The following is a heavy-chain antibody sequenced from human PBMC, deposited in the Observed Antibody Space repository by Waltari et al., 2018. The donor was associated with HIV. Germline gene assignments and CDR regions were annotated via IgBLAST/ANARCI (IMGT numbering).Heavy chain of an antibody. J-gene: IGHJ5*02. D-gene: IGHD3-16*01. CDR3: AGRSPARRLNWFGP. V-gene: IGHV3-7*01. CDR1: AFTFSTFW. Sequence: EVQLVESGGGLVQPGGSLSLSCEASAFTFSTFWMSWVRQAPGKGLEWVANIKQDGSEKYYVDSVKGRFTISRDNAKNSLYLQMNSLRAEDTAVYYCAGRSPARRLNWFGPWGQGTLVTVSS. CDR2: IKQDGSEK.